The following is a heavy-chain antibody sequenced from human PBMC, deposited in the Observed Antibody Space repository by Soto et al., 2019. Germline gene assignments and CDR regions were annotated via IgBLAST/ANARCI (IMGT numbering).Heavy chain of an antibody. J-gene: IGHJ4*02. CDR1: GFDFTDHY. CDR3: ARAPRGGVIIVITWAQIDY. V-gene: IGHV1-46*01. CDR2: ISPDGGST. Sequence: QVQLVQSGAEVKKPGASVKVSCKASGFDFTDHYIHWVRQAPGQGLEWMGIISPDGGSTRYSQKFQAIITMTRDTSTSTVYRELSSLRSEDTAIYYCARAPRGGVIIVITWAQIDYWGQGTLVTVSS. D-gene: IGHD3-10*01.